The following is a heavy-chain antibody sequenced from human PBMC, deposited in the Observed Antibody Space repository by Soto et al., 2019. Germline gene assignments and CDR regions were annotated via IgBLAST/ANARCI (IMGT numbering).Heavy chain of an antibody. CDR3: ARKFYDRRGYWDY. CDR2: IWYDGSNK. V-gene: IGHV3-33*01. Sequence: QVQLVESGGGVVQPGRSLRLSCAASGFTFSSYGMHWVRQAPGKGLEWVAVIWYDGSNKYYADSVKGRFTISRDNSKNTLYLQMNSLRAEDTAVYYCARKFYDRRGYWDYWGQGTLVTVSS. D-gene: IGHD3-22*01. CDR1: GFTFSSYG. J-gene: IGHJ4*02.